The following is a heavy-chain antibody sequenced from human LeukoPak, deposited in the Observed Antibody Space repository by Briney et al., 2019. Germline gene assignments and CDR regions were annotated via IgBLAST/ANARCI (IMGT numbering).Heavy chain of an antibody. CDR2: IYSGGST. J-gene: IGHJ6*02. CDR1: GFTVSSNY. CDR3: ARDKPGYSYGYYYYYGMDV. D-gene: IGHD5-18*01. V-gene: IGHV3-53*01. Sequence: PGGSLRLSCAASGFTVSSNYMSWVRQAPGKGLEWVSVIYSGGSTYYADSVKGRFTISRDNSKNTLYLQMNSLRAEDTAVYYCARDKPGYSYGYYYYYGMDVWGQGTTVTVSS.